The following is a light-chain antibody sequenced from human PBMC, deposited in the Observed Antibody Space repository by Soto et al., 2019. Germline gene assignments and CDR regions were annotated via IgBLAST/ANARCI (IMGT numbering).Light chain of an antibody. V-gene: IGKV1-13*02. CDR2: DAS. Sequence: AIQLTQSPSSLSASVGDRVTITCRASQGISSALAWYQQKPGKAPKLLIYDASSLESGVPSRFSGSGSGTDFTLTISSLQPEDFATYYCQQFNSYAWTFGQGPKVEIK. J-gene: IGKJ1*01. CDR1: QGISSA. CDR3: QQFNSYAWT.